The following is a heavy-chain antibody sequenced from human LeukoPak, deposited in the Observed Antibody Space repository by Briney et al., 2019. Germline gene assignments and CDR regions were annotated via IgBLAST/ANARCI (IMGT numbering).Heavy chain of an antibody. CDR3: ARSFWSGYYAFDY. CDR1: GYSISSGYY. D-gene: IGHD3-3*01. CDR2: IYHSGST. V-gene: IGHV4-38-2*02. J-gene: IGHJ4*01. Sequence: SETLSLTCTVSGYSISSGYYWGWIRQPPGKGLEWIGSIYHSGSTYYNPSLKSRVSISLDTSKNQFSLKVSSVTAADTAVYYCARSFWSGYYAFDYWGHGTLVTVSS.